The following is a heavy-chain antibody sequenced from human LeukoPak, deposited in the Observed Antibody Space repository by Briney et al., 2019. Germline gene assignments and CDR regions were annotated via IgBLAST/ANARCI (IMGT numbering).Heavy chain of an antibody. CDR1: GFTFSCYG. V-gene: IGHV3-30*18. J-gene: IGHJ5*02. Sequence: GGSLRLSCAASGFTFSCYGMHWVRQAPGKGLEWVAVISYDGINKYYADSVKGRFTISRDNSKNTLYLQMNSLRAEDTAVYYCAKGGYYDSSGYPRWFDPWGQGTLVTVSS. CDR3: AKGGYYDSSGYPRWFDP. CDR2: ISYDGINK. D-gene: IGHD3-22*01.